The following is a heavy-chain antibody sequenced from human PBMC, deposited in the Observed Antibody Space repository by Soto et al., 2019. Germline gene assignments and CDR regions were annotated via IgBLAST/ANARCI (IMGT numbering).Heavy chain of an antibody. V-gene: IGHV1-18*01. D-gene: IGHD5-12*01. CDR3: ARDYIVATIIGSY. CDR2: ISAYNGNT. J-gene: IGHJ4*02. CDR1: GYTFARDG. Sequence: GASGKGSWEGSGYTFARDGIRWGGQAPGQGGEWMGWISAYNGNTNYAQKLQGRVTMTTDTSTSTAYMELRSLRSDDTAVYYCARDYIVATIIGSYWGQGTLVTVSS.